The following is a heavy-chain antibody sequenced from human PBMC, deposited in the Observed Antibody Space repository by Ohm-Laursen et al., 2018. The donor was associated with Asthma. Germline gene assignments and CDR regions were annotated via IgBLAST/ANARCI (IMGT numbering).Heavy chain of an antibody. CDR1: GFTFSSYG. CDR3: AKALVGAPLYYHYYGMDV. D-gene: IGHD1-26*01. Sequence: SLRLSCAAAGFTFSSYGMHWVRQAPGKGLEWVAVISYDGSNKYYADSVRGRFTISRDNSKNTLYLQMNSLRDEDTALYYCAKALVGAPLYYHYYGMDVWGQGTTVTVSS. V-gene: IGHV3-30*18. CDR2: ISYDGSNK. J-gene: IGHJ6*02.